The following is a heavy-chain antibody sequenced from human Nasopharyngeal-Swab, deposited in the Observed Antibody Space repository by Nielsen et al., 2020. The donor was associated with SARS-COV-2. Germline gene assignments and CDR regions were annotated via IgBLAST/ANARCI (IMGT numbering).Heavy chain of an antibody. CDR1: GFTFSAHY. J-gene: IGHJ6*02. CDR2: SRNKANSYTT. D-gene: IGHD6-13*01. Sequence: GESLKISCAASGFTFSAHYMDWVRPAPGKGLEWVGRSRNKANSYTTEYAASVKGRFTISRDDSKNSLYLQMSSLRTEDTALYYCARDLSSIWTSGLGVWGQGTTVIVSS. CDR3: ARDLSSIWTSGLGV. V-gene: IGHV3-72*01.